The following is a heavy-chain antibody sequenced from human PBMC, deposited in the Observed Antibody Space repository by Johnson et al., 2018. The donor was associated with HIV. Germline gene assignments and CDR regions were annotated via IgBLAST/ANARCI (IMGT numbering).Heavy chain of an antibody. V-gene: IGHV3-11*04. CDR1: GFTFSDFY. Sequence: QVQLVESGGGLVKPGGSLRLSCAVSGFTFSDFYMSWIRQAPGKGLEWVSYISSSGGTIYYADSVKGRFTISRDNAKNSLYLQMNRLRADDTAVYYCAGGRGWVTLNAVDMWGQGTMVTVSS. D-gene: IGHD4-23*01. CDR2: ISSSGGTI. J-gene: IGHJ3*02. CDR3: AGGRGWVTLNAVDM.